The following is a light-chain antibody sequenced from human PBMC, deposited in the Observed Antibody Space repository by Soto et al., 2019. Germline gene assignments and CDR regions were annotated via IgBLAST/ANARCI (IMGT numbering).Light chain of an antibody. CDR2: DAS. CDR1: HNIGSY. CDR3: QQRADWLT. J-gene: IGKJ4*01. V-gene: IGKV3-11*01. Sequence: EVVLTQSPATLSLSPGERATFSCRTSHNIGSYLAWYQHKSGQAPRLLIYDASNRATGIPARFRGSGSGTAFTLTISSLEPEDFAVYYCQQRADWLTFGGGPKVEV.